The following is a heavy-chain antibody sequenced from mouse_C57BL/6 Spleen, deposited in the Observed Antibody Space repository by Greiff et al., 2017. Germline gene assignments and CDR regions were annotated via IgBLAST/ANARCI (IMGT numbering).Heavy chain of an antibody. CDR2: INPSNGGT. Sequence: VKLQESGTELVKPGASVKLSCKASGYTFTSYWMHWVKQRPGQGLEWIGNINPSNGGTNYNEKFKSKATLTVDKSSSTAYMQLSSLTSEDSAVYYCARGRGGNYLPDYWGQGTTLTVSS. CDR1: GYTFTSYW. V-gene: IGHV1-53*01. D-gene: IGHD2-1*01. CDR3: ARGRGGNYLPDY. J-gene: IGHJ2*01.